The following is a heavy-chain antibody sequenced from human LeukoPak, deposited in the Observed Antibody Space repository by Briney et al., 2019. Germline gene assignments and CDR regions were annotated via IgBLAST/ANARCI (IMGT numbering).Heavy chain of an antibody. V-gene: IGHV1-2*06. CDR1: GYTFTGYY. Sequence: ASVKVSCKASGYTFTGYYMHWVRQAPGQGLEWMGRINPNSGGTNYAQKFQGRVTMTRDASISTAYMELGRLRSDDTAVYYCARSLRFLEWLLNYWGQGTLVTVSS. CDR2: INPNSGGT. J-gene: IGHJ4*02. D-gene: IGHD3-3*01. CDR3: ARSLRFLEWLLNY.